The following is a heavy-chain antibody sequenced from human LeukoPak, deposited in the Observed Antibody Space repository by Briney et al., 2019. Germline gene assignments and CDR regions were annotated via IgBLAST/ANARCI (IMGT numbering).Heavy chain of an antibody. CDR2: ISSSSSYI. J-gene: IGHJ4*02. CDR3: ARGRYCSSTSCYTIIDY. D-gene: IGHD2-2*02. V-gene: IGHV3-21*01. CDR1: GFTFSSYS. Sequence: GGSLRLSCAASGFTFSSYSMNWVRQAQGKGLEWVSSISSSSSYIYYADSVKGRFTISRDNAKNSLYLQMNSLRAEDTAVYYCARGRYCSSTSCYTIIDYWGQGTLVTVSS.